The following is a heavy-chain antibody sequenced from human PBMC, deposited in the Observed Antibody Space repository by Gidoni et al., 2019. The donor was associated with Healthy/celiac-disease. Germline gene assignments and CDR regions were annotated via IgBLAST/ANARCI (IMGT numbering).Heavy chain of an antibody. D-gene: IGHD6-13*01. CDR2: ISSSSSYI. CDR1: GFTFSSYS. Sequence: EVQLVESGGGLVKPGGSLRLSCAASGFTFSSYSMNWVRQAPGKGLEWVSSISSSSSYIYYADSVKGRFTISRDNAKNSLYLQMNSLRAEDTAVYYCAREDLPRGSSWGFFDYWGQGTLVTVSS. J-gene: IGHJ4*02. CDR3: AREDLPRGSSWGFFDY. V-gene: IGHV3-21*01.